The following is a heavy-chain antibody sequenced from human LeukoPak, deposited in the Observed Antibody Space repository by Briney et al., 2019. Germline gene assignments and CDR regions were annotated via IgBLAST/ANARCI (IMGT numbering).Heavy chain of an antibody. CDR2: IRSSGSSI. J-gene: IGHJ4*02. CDR1: GFTLSAYS. V-gene: IGHV3-21*01. D-gene: IGHD4-17*01. CDR3: AITVYDYGDYCRY. Sequence: GSLRLSCAVSGFTLSAYSMNWVRQAPGKGLEWVSSIRSSGSSIYYADSVEGRFTISRDNAKNSLYLQMNSLSPEDTAVYYCAITVYDYGDYCRYWGQGTLVTVSS.